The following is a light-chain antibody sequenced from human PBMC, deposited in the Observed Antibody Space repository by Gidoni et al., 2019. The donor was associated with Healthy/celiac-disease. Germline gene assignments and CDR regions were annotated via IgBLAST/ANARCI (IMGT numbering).Light chain of an antibody. CDR1: QGISSY. V-gene: IGKV1-8*01. Sequence: AIRMTQSPSSFSASTGDRVTITCRASQGISSYLAWYQQKPGKAPKLLIYAASTLQSGVPSRFSGSGSGTDFTLTIICLQSEDFATYYCQQYYSYPSITFGQXTRLEIK. CDR2: AAS. CDR3: QQYYSYPSIT. J-gene: IGKJ5*01.